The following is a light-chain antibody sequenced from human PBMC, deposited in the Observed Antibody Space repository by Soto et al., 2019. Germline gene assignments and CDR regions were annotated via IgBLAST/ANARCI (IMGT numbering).Light chain of an antibody. Sequence: DIQLTQSPSFLSASVGDRVTITCRASQVISSYLAWYQQKPGKAPKLLIYAASTLQSEVPSRFSGSGSGTEFTLTISSLQPEDFATYDCQQHNSYPVTFGGGTKVEIK. CDR2: AAS. J-gene: IGKJ4*01. CDR3: QQHNSYPVT. V-gene: IGKV1-9*01. CDR1: QVISSY.